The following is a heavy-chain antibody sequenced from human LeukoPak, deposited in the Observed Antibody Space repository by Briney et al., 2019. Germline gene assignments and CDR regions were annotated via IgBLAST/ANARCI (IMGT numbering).Heavy chain of an antibody. J-gene: IGHJ6*03. D-gene: IGHD2-8*01. CDR1: GFTFSSYA. V-gene: IGHV3-23*01. CDR3: ANGNRCTSPNCLGYYYFYMDV. Sequence: PGGSLRLSCAASGFTFSSYAMNWVRQAPGRGLGGASGFGGSGGTTYYADSVKGRFTISRDNSKNTLYLQMNSLRAEDTAVYYCANGNRCTSPNCLGYYYFYMDVWGKGTTVTVSS. CDR2: FGGSGGTT.